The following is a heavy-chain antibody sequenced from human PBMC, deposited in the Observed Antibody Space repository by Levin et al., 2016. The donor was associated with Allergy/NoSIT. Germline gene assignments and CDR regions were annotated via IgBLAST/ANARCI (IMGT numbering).Heavy chain of an antibody. J-gene: IGHJ5*02. D-gene: IGHD4-11*01. Sequence: WIRQPPGKGLEWIGYIYYSGSTYYNPSLKSRVTISVDTSKNQFSLKLSSVTAADTAVYYCAREWAQGTVTTGRSWFDPWGQGTLVTVSS. CDR3: AREWAQGTVTTGRSWFDP. CDR2: IYYSGST. V-gene: IGHV4-30-4*01.